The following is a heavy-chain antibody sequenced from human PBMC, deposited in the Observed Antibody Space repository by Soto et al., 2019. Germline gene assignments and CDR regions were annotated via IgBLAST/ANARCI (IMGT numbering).Heavy chain of an antibody. CDR2: ISGGGDGT. CDR3: AKKGLGSLATYCSTGDCHYAFDI. CDR1: GFTFGNYA. V-gene: IGHV3-23*01. J-gene: IGHJ3*02. D-gene: IGHD2-15*01. Sequence: EVQLLESGGGLVQPGGSLRLSCAASGFTFGNYAMIWVRHAPGKGLEWVSTISGGGDGTYYADSVRGRFTISRENSRNTVYLQMNSLRAEDTAVYYCAKKGLGSLATYCSTGDCHYAFDIWGQGTMVTVSS.